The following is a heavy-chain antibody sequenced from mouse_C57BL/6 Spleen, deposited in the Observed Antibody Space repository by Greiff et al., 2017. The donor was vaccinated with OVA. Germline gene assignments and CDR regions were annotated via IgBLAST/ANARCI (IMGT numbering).Heavy chain of an antibody. V-gene: IGHV8-8*01. CDR1: GFSLSTFGMG. CDR3: ARIVDYDGEAEFDY. J-gene: IGHJ2*01. CDR2: IWWDDDK. Sequence: QVTLKESGPGILQPSQTLSLTCSFSGFSLSTFGMGVGWIRQPSGMGLEWLAHIWWDDDKYYNPALKSRLTISKDTSKNQVFLKIAKVDTADTATYYCARIVDYDGEAEFDYWGQGTTLTVSS. D-gene: IGHD2-4*01.